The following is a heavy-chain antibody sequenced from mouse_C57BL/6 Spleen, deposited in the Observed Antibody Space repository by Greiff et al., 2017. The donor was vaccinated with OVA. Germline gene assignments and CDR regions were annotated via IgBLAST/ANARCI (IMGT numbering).Heavy chain of an antibody. Sequence: VQLQQSGPELVKPGASVKISCKASGYAFSSSWMNWVKQRPGKGLEWIGRIYPGDGGTNYNGKFKGKATLTADKSSSTAYMQLSSLTSEESAVDYCARDSSSYGAMDDWGQGTTVTVSS. D-gene: IGHD3-2*02. V-gene: IGHV1-82*01. CDR2: IYPGDGGT. CDR1: GYAFSSSW. CDR3: ARDSSSYGAMDD. J-gene: IGHJ4*01.